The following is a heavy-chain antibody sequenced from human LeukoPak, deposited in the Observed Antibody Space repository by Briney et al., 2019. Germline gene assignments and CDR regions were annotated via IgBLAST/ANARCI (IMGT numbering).Heavy chain of an antibody. J-gene: IGHJ4*02. Sequence: PGGSLRLSCAASGFTFSSYWMSWVRRAPGKGLEWVANIKQDGSQKYYVDSVKGRFTISRDNAKNSLYLQMNSLRAEDTAVYYCARVGLVEWSGVDYWGQGTLVTVSS. V-gene: IGHV3-7*01. CDR2: IKQDGSQK. CDR3: ARVGLVEWSGVDY. CDR1: GFTFSSYW. D-gene: IGHD3-3*01.